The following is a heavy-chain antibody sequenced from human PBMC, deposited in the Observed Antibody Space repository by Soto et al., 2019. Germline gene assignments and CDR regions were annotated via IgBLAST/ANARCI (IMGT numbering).Heavy chain of an antibody. J-gene: IGHJ5*02. Sequence: PSETLSLTCTVSGGSISSGGYYWSWIRQHPGKGLEWIGYIYYSGSTYYNPSLKSRVTISVDTSKNQFSLKLSSVTAADTAVYYCARVIVVVPAAMLWIWFDPWGQGTLVTVSS. V-gene: IGHV4-31*03. CDR3: ARVIVVVPAAMLWIWFDP. CDR1: GGSISSGGYY. D-gene: IGHD2-2*01. CDR2: IYYSGST.